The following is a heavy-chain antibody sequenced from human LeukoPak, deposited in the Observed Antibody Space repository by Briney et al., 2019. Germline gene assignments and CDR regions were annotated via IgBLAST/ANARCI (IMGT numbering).Heavy chain of an antibody. CDR1: GYTFTSYG. Sequence: ASVKVSCKASGYTFTSYGFSWVRQAPGQGLEWVGWISAQDGNTKYVQKLQGRVTMTTDTSTRTAYMKLRSLRSDDTAVYYCVRDAYGSGKGYFDYWGQGTLVTVSS. CDR3: VRDAYGSGKGYFDY. D-gene: IGHD3-10*01. V-gene: IGHV1-18*01. CDR2: ISAQDGNT. J-gene: IGHJ4*02.